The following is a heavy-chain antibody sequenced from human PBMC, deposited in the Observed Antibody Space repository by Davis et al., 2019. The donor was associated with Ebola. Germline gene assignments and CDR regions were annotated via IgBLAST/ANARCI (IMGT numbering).Heavy chain of an antibody. V-gene: IGHV4-39*07. CDR2: IYYSGST. CDR1: GGSISSNSYY. D-gene: IGHD3-22*01. Sequence: PSETLSLTCTVSGGSISSNSYYWGWIRQPPGKGLEWIGHIYYSGSTYYNPSLKSRVTISVDTSKNQFSLKLSSVTAADTAVYYCARHYYDSSGYYYELVLGAFDIWGQGTMVTVSS. CDR3: ARHYYDSSGYYYELVLGAFDI. J-gene: IGHJ3*02.